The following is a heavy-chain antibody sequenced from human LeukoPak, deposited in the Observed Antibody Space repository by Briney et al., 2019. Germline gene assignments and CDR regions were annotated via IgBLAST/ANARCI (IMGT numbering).Heavy chain of an antibody. Sequence: SETLSLTCTVSGGSMTNYYWSWIRQPAGKGLEWIGRVHSSGTTDYSSALKSRVTVSVDTSKNQFSLSLTSVTAADTAVYYCARDTHERYIRGALDIWGQGTMVTVSS. D-gene: IGHD3-9*01. CDR1: GGSMTNYY. CDR3: ARDTHERYIRGALDI. V-gene: IGHV4-4*07. CDR2: VHSSGTT. J-gene: IGHJ3*02.